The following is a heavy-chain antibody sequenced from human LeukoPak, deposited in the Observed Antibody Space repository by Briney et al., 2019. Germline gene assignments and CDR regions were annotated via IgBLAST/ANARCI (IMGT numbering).Heavy chain of an antibody. V-gene: IGHV3-23*01. J-gene: IGHJ4*02. Sequence: GGSLRLSCAASGFTFSSYAMSWVRQAPGKGLEWVSAISGSGGSTYYADSVKGRFIISRDNSKNTMYLQVNSLRAEDTGVYYCAKDSGWIQFIDWGQGTPVTVSS. D-gene: IGHD5-18*01. CDR1: GFTFSSYA. CDR2: ISGSGGST. CDR3: AKDSGWIQFID.